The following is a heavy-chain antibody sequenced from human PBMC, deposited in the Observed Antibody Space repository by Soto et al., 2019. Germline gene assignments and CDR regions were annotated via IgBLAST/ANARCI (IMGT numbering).Heavy chain of an antibody. J-gene: IGHJ5*02. Sequence: VASVKVSCKASGYIFTNYGITWVRQAPGQGLEWMGWISAYNGNTDYAQKLQGRFTMTTDTSTSIAYMELRSLRSDDTAMYFCARGIRYCSSPSCYYFDPWGQGTPVTVSS. D-gene: IGHD2-2*01. V-gene: IGHV1-18*01. CDR2: ISAYNGNT. CDR3: ARGIRYCSSPSCYYFDP. CDR1: GYIFTNYG.